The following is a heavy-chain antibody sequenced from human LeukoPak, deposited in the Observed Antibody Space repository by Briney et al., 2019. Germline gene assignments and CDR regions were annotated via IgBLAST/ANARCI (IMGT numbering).Heavy chain of an antibody. CDR3: ARDLGAAGIAVAGLRNY. CDR1: GYTFTSYG. J-gene: IGHJ4*02. CDR2: ISAYNGNT. V-gene: IGHV1-18*01. Sequence: ASVKVSCKASGYTFTSYGISWVRQAPGQGLEWMGWISAYNGNTNYAQKLQGRVTMTTDTSTSTAYMELRSLRSDATAGYYCARDLGAAGIAVAGLRNYWGQGTLVTVSS. D-gene: IGHD6-19*01.